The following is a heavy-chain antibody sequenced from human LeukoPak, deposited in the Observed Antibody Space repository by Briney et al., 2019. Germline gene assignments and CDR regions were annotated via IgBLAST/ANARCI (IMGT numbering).Heavy chain of an antibody. CDR1: GFSFSNYA. D-gene: IGHD5-24*01. J-gene: IGHJ5*02. CDR3: VKDWGDGYSSLWFDP. Sequence: GGSLRLSCAASGFSFSNYAIHSGLQSPGKGLEYFSGISSNGGSRYYADSGMGRFSISRDNSNNTVYLQMSSLRAEDTAVYYCVKDWGDGYSSLWFDPWGLGTLVTVSS. CDR2: ISSNGGSR. V-gene: IGHV3-64D*06.